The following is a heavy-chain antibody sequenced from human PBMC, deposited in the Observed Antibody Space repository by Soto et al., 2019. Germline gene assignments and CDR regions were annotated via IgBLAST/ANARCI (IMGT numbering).Heavy chain of an antibody. J-gene: IGHJ6*02. CDR3: AREDGSGSYYYYGMDV. Sequence: QVQLVQSGAEVKKPGSSVKVSCKASGGTFSSYTISWVRQAPGQGLEWMGRIIPILGIANYAQKFQGRVTITAAKSTGTAYMELSSLRSEDTAVYYCAREDGSGSYYYYGMDVWGQGTTVTVSS. D-gene: IGHD3-10*01. CDR1: GGTFSSYT. CDR2: IIPILGIA. V-gene: IGHV1-69*02.